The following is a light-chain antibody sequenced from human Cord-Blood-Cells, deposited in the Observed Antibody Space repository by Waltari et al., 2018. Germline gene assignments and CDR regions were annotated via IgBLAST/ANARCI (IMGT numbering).Light chain of an antibody. CDR1: PSVLYSSNNKNY. V-gene: IGKV4-1*01. J-gene: IGKJ3*01. Sequence: DIVMTQSPDSLAVSRGERAHINCKSSPSVLYSSNNKNYLAWYQQKPGQPPKLLIYWASTRESGVPDRFSGSGSGTDFTLTISSLQAEDVAVYYCQQYYSTLFTFGPGTKVDIK. CDR2: WAS. CDR3: QQYYSTLFT.